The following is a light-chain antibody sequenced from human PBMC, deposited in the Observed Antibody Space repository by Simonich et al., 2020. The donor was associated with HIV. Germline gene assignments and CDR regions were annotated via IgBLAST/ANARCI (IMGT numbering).Light chain of an antibody. CDR1: QSLVPSYGYTS. CDR3: MQGTHWSKT. CDR2: KVS. V-gene: IGKV2-30*02. J-gene: IGKJ1*01. Sequence: DVVITKSPLSLPVTLGQPASISCRSSQSLVPSYGYTSLNWFQQRPGQSPRRLIYKVSNRDSGCPDRFSGSGSGTDFTLKISRVEAEDVGVYYCMQGTHWSKTFGQGTKVEIK.